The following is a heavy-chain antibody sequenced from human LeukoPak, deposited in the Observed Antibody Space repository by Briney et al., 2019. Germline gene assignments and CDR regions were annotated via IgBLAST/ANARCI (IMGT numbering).Heavy chain of an antibody. D-gene: IGHD3-3*01. CDR3: ARGNSNFWSGYYSYPYYYYMDV. J-gene: IGHJ6*03. Sequence: SETLSLTCAVYGGSFSGYYWSWIRQPPGKGPEWIGEINHSGSTNYNPSLKSRVTISVDTSKNQLSLKLSSVTAADTAVYYCARGNSNFWSGYYSYPYYYYMDVWGKGTTVTVSS. CDR1: GGSFSGYY. CDR2: INHSGST. V-gene: IGHV4-34*01.